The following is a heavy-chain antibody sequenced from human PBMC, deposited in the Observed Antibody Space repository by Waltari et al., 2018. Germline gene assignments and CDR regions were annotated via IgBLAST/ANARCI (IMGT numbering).Heavy chain of an antibody. CDR3: ARDRGYCGGDCYKNLDY. D-gene: IGHD2-21*01. Sequence: EVQLVESGGGLVQPGGSLRLSCAASGFTFSDYWMTWVRQAPGEGLEWVANIKKDGGETYYVDSVKGRFTVSSDNAKNSLYLQMSSRRGEDTAVYYCARDRGYCGGDCYKNLDYWGQGTLVAVSS. J-gene: IGHJ4*02. CDR1: GFTFSDYW. V-gene: IGHV3-7*01. CDR2: IKKDGGET.